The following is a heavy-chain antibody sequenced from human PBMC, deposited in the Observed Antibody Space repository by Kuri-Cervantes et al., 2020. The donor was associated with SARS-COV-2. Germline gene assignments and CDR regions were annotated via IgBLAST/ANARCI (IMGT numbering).Heavy chain of an antibody. J-gene: IGHJ4*02. CDR2: IRSKAYGGTT. V-gene: IGHV3-49*04. Sequence: GEYLKISCTASGFTFGDYAMSWVRQAPGKGLEWVGFIRSKAYGGTTEYAASVKGRFTISRGDSKNMAYLQMNSLKTEDTAVYYCTTLIDYWGQGALVTVSS. CDR1: GFTFGDYA. CDR3: TTLIDY.